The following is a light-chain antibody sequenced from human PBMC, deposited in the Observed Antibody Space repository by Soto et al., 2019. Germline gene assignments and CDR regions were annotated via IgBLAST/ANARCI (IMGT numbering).Light chain of an antibody. Sequence: QSALTQPASVSGSPGQSITISCTGTSSDVGGYNYVSWFQQSPGKAPKVMIYEVTNRPSGVSNRFSDSKSGNTASLTISGLQAEDEADYYCSSYTSSNTLIFGGGTKSPS. CDR1: SSDVGGYNY. CDR3: SSYTSSNTLI. CDR2: EVT. J-gene: IGLJ2*01. V-gene: IGLV2-14*01.